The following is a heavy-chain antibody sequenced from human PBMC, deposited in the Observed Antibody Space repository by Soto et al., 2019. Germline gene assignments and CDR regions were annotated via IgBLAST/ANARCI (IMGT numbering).Heavy chain of an antibody. CDR3: ARDSGDSSGYIFDY. V-gene: IGHV1-46*02. CDR2: INPRGGST. D-gene: IGHD3-22*01. Sequence: ASVKVSCKASGYTFNSYYMHWVRQAPGQGLEWMGIINPRGGSTSYAQQFQGTVTMTSDTSTRTVYTELSSLRSEDTAVYFCARDSGDSSGYIFDYWGQGTRVTVSS. J-gene: IGHJ4*02. CDR1: GYTFNSYY.